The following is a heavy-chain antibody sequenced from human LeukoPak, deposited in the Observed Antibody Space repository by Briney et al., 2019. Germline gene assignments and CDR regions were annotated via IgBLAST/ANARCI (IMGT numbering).Heavy chain of an antibody. CDR3: ARAPPGYCSGGSCYRWFDP. Sequence: SETLSLTCTVSGGSITSYYWSWVRQPPGKGLEWIVYIYYSGSANYNPSLKSRVTISVDTSKNQFSLKLSSVTAADTAVYYCARAPPGYCSGGSCYRWFDPWGQGTLVTIFS. J-gene: IGHJ5*02. CDR1: GGSITSYY. CDR2: IYYSGSA. D-gene: IGHD2-15*01. V-gene: IGHV4-59*01.